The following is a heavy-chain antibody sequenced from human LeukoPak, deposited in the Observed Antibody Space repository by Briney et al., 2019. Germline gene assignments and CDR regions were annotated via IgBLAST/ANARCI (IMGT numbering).Heavy chain of an antibody. CDR3: AKVGDTMVRALWYFDY. J-gene: IGHJ4*02. Sequence: GGSLRLSCAASGFTFSSYGMHWVRQAPGKGLEWVSAISGSGGSTYYADSVKGRFTISRDNSKNTLYLQMNSLRAEDTAVYYCAKVGDTMVRALWYFDYWGQGTLVTVSS. CDR1: GFTFSSYG. D-gene: IGHD3-10*01. CDR2: ISGSGGST. V-gene: IGHV3-23*01.